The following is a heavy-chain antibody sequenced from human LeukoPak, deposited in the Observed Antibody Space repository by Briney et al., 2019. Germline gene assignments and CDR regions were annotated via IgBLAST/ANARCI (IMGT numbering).Heavy chain of an antibody. CDR3: ARERWHCRGNDCYSVYYYGLDV. Sequence: GASVKVSCKASGYTFTNYAFHWVRQAPGQRLEWLGWLNAGNDDTKYSQKFQARVTITRDTSASTVYMELSSLTSDDTAVYYCARERWHCRGNDCYSVYYYGLDVWGQGTTVTVSS. D-gene: IGHD2-15*01. CDR2: LNAGNDDT. V-gene: IGHV1-3*01. J-gene: IGHJ6*02. CDR1: GYTFTNYA.